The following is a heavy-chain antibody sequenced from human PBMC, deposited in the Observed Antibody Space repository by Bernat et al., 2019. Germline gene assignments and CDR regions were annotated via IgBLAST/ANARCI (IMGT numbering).Heavy chain of an antibody. Sequence: QVQLVESGGGVVQPGRSLRLSCAASGFTFSSYGMHWVRQAPGKGLEWVAVIWYDGSNKYYADSVKGRFTISRDNSKNTLYLQMNSLRAEDTAVYYCASPTGRYELVRFHFDYWGQGTLVTVSS. D-gene: IGHD3-16*01. J-gene: IGHJ4*02. CDR1: GFTFSSYG. CDR3: ASPTGRYELVRFHFDY. CDR2: IWYDGSNK. V-gene: IGHV3-30*19.